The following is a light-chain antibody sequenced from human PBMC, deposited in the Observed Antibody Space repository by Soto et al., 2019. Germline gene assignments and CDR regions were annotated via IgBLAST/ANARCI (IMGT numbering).Light chain of an antibody. J-gene: IGLJ2*01. CDR2: LEGSGSY. CDR3: ETWDSNTRV. CDR1: SGHSSYI. V-gene: IGLV4-60*02. Sequence: QPVLTQSSSASASLGSSVKLTCTLSSGHSSYIIAWHQQQPGKAPRYLMKLEGSGSYNKGSGVPGRFSGSSSGADRYLTISNLQVEDEADYYCETWDSNTRVFGGGTKLTVL.